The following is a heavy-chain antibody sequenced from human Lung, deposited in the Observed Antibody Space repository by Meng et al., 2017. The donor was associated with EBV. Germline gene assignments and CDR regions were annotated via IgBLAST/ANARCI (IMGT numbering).Heavy chain of an antibody. CDR3: ARGITMVRGVPGHWFDP. CDR2: IYHSGST. J-gene: IGHJ5*02. D-gene: IGHD3-10*01. Sequence: LQLEGFGSGLVKPSQTLSLTCAVSGGSISSGGDSWSWIRQPPGKGLEWIGYIYHSGSTYYNPSLKSRVTISVDRSKNQFSLKLSSVTAADTAVYYCARGITMVRGVPGHWFDPWGQGTLVTVSS. V-gene: IGHV4-30-2*01. CDR1: GGSISSGGDS.